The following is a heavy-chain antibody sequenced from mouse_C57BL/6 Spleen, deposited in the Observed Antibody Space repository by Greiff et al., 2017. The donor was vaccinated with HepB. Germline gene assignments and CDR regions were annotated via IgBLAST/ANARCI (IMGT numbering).Heavy chain of an antibody. D-gene: IGHD4-1*01. J-gene: IGHJ2*01. CDR3: ARSNWDVMDYFDY. CDR2: INPNNGGT. V-gene: IGHV1-26*01. CDR1: GYTFTDYY. Sequence: EVQLQQSGPELVKPGASVKISCKASGYTFTDYYMNWVKQSHGKSLEWIGDINPNNGGTSYNQKFKGKATLTVEQYSSTAYMELRSLTSEDSAVYYCARSNWDVMDYFDYWGQGTTLTVSS.